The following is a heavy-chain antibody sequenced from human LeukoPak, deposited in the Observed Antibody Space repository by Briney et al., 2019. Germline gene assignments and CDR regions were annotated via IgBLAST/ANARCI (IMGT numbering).Heavy chain of an antibody. CDR2: IYYSGST. CDR1: GGSISSYY. Sequence: SATLSLTCTVSGGSISSYYWSWIRQPPGKGLEWIGYIYYSGSTNYNPSLKSRVTISVDTSKNQFSLKLSSVTAADTAVYYCARLASIAARPDYMDVWGKGTTVTVSS. D-gene: IGHD6-6*01. V-gene: IGHV4-59*01. J-gene: IGHJ6*03. CDR3: ARLASIAARPDYMDV.